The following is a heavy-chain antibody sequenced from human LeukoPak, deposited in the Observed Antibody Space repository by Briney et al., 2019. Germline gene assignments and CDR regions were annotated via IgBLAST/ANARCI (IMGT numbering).Heavy chain of an antibody. D-gene: IGHD4-17*01. Sequence: SQTLSLTCAVSGGSLSSGGYSWSWIRQPPGKGLEWIGYIYHSGSTYYNPSLKSRVTISVDRSKNQFSLKLSSVTAADTAVYYCARAPTVTTAGASDIWGQGTMVTVSS. CDR3: ARAPTVTTAGASDI. CDR1: GGSLSSGGYS. J-gene: IGHJ3*02. CDR2: IYHSGST. V-gene: IGHV4-30-2*01.